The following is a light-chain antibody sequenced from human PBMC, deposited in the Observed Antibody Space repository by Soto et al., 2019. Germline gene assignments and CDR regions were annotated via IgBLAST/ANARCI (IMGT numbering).Light chain of an antibody. CDR2: EVT. CDR1: SSDVGGYNY. Sequence: QSVLTQPPSASGSPGQSVTISCTGTSSDVGGYNYVSWYQQHPGKAPKLMIYEVTKRPSGVPDRFSGSKSGSTASLTVSGLQADDEADYYCSSYAGSNNLLFGGGTKVTVL. J-gene: IGLJ2*01. CDR3: SSYAGSNNLL. V-gene: IGLV2-8*01.